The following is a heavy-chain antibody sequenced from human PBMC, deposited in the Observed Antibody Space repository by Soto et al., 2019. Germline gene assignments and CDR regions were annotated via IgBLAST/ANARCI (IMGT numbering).Heavy chain of an antibody. D-gene: IGHD6-13*01. Sequence: KPGGSLRLSCAASGFTFSSYSMNWVRQAPGKGLEWVSSISSSSSYIYYADSVKGRFTISRDNAKNSLYLQMNSLRAEDTAVYYCARDGAAAGQVHYYGMDVWGQGTTLTVPS. CDR3: ARDGAAAGQVHYYGMDV. CDR1: GFTFSSYS. J-gene: IGHJ6*02. V-gene: IGHV3-21*01. CDR2: ISSSSSYI.